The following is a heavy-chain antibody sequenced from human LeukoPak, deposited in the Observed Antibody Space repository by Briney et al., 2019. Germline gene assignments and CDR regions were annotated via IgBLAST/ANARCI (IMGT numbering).Heavy chain of an antibody. Sequence: SVKVSCKASGGTFSSYAVSWVRQAPGQGLEWMGGIIPIFGTANYAQKFQGRVTITADESTSTAYMELSSLRSEDTAVYYCAREGVGVWSGYYSNWFDPWGQGTLVTVSS. CDR1: GGTFSSYA. CDR2: IIPIFGTA. J-gene: IGHJ5*02. CDR3: AREGVGVWSGYYSNWFDP. V-gene: IGHV1-69*13. D-gene: IGHD3-3*01.